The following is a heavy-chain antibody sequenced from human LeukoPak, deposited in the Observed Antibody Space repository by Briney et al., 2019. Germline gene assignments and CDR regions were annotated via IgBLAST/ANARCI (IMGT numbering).Heavy chain of an antibody. J-gene: IGHJ4*02. V-gene: IGHV1-69*13. CDR2: IIPIFGTA. D-gene: IGHD4-17*01. Sequence: ASVKVSCKASGGTFSSYAISWVRQAPGQGLEWMGGIIPIFGTANYAQKFQGRVTVTADESTSTAYMELSSLRSEDTAVYYCARDLYGDYFDYWGQGTLVTVSS. CDR1: GGTFSSYA. CDR3: ARDLYGDYFDY.